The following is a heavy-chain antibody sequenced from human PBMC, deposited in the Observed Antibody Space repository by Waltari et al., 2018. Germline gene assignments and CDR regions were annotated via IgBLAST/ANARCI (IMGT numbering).Heavy chain of an antibody. V-gene: IGHV3-74*01. Sequence: EVQLKQSGGGLVQPGGSLRLSCAASGFTFDSHWMHWVRQAPGKGLVWVSRITMDGSITAYADSVKGRFTISRDNAKNTLYLQMNSLRAEDTAVYYSAKECVDTAICDYWGQGTQVTVSS. D-gene: IGHD5-18*01. CDR2: ITMDGSIT. CDR3: AKECVDTAICDY. CDR1: GFTFDSHW. J-gene: IGHJ4*02.